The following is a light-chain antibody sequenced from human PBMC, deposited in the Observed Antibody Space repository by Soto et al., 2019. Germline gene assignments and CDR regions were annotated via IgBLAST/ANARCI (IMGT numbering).Light chain of an antibody. CDR3: QSCDSSVSGSGG. V-gene: IGLV1-40*01. CDR1: SSNIGAGYD. J-gene: IGLJ1*01. CDR2: RDS. Sequence: QSVLTQPPSVSWAPGQRVTISCTGSSSNIGAGYDVHWYQQLPGTAPKLLIYRDSNRPSGVPDRFSGSKSGTSASLAITGLQAEDEADYYCQSCDSSVSGSGGFGTDTRSPS.